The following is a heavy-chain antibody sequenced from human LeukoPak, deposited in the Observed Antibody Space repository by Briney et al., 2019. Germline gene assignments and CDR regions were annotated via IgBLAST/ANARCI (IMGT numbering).Heavy chain of an antibody. J-gene: IGHJ5*02. V-gene: IGHV4-30-2*01. CDR1: GGSISSGGYS. Sequence: SETLSLTCAVSGGSISSGGYSWSWIRQPPGKGLEWIGYIYHSGSTYHNPSLKSRVTISVDRSKNQFSLKLSSVTTADTAVYYCAPHLEGWFDPWGQGTLVTVSS. CDR3: APHLEGWFDP. CDR2: IYHSGST.